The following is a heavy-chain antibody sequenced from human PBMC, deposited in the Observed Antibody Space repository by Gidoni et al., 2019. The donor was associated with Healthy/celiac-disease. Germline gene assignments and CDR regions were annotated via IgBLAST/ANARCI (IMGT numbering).Heavy chain of an antibody. V-gene: IGHV3-53*01. J-gene: IGHJ5*02. CDR3: ARNAPNYDFWSGYYGNWFDP. D-gene: IGHD3-3*01. CDR2: IYSGGST. Sequence: VRQAPGKGLEWVSVIYSGGSTYYADSVKGRFTISRDNSKNTLYLQMNSRRAEDTAVYYCARNAPNYDFWSGYYGNWFDPWGQGTLVTVSS.